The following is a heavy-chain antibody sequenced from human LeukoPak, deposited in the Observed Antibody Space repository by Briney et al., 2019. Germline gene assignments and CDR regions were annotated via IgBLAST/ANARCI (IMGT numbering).Heavy chain of an antibody. CDR2: ISSSCSDI. J-gene: IGHJ4*02. D-gene: IGHD3-16*01. CDR3: ARGARFGDDY. CDR1: GFTISSYS. V-gene: IGHV3-21*01. Sequence: PGGSLRLSCAASGFTISSYSMNWVRQAPGTGLDRVSSISSSCSDIYYSDSVKDRFVTLRDNAKKSLYLQMNSLRAEDTAVYYCARGARFGDDYWGQGTLVTVSS.